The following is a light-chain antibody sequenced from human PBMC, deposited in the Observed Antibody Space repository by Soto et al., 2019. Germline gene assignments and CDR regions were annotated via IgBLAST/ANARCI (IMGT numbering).Light chain of an antibody. CDR2: DAS. CDR3: QQYNSYWWT. J-gene: IGKJ1*01. CDR1: QSISSW. V-gene: IGKV1-5*01. Sequence: DIQMTQSPSTLSASVEDRVTITCRASQSISSWLAWYQQKPGKAPKLLIYDASSLESGVPSRFSGSGSGTEFTLTISSLQPDDFATYYCQQYNSYWWTFGQGTKVEIK.